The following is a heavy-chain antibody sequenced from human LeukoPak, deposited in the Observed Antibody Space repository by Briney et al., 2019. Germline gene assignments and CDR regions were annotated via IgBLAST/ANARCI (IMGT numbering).Heavy chain of an antibody. CDR2: ISDRGSRT. J-gene: IGHJ4*02. V-gene: IGHV3-23*01. CDR1: GITLSNYG. D-gene: IGHD2-15*01. CDR3: AKTTTGYSSGRYPAWPIDY. Sequence: QPGGSLSLSCAASGITLSNYGMSWVRQAPGKGLEWVSGISDRGSRTNYADSVKGRFTISTDHPKNTLYLQMNSLRAEDTAVYFCAKTTTGYSSGRYPAWPIDYWGQGTLVTVSS.